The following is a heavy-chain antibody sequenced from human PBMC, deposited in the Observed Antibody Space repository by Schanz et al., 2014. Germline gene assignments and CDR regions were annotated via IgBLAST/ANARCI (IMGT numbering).Heavy chain of an antibody. CDR3: ARGASRDYFAMDV. J-gene: IGHJ6*02. V-gene: IGHV3-74*01. CDR2: VSRDGSET. CDR1: GFTFNTSW. Sequence: EVQLVTSGGDLVQPGGSLRLSCAASGFTFNTSWFHWVRQPPGKGLLWVSRVSRDGSETTYVDSVRGRFTISRDNAKNTVFLQMNNLRAEDTAVYYCARGASRDYFAMDVWGQGTTVTVSS.